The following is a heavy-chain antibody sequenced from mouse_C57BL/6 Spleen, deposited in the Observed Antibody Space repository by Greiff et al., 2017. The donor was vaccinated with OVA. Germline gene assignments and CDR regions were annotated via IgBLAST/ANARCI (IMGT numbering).Heavy chain of an antibody. Sequence: DVMLVESGGGLVQPGGSMKLSCVASGFTFSNYWMNWVRQSPEKGLEWVAQIRLKSDNYATHYAESVKGRFTISRDDSKSSVYLQMNNLRAEDTGIYYCTPYGNYVGFAYWGQGTLVTVSA. J-gene: IGHJ3*01. D-gene: IGHD2-1*01. CDR3: TPYGNYVGFAY. V-gene: IGHV6-3*01. CDR1: GFTFSNYW. CDR2: IRLKSDNYAT.